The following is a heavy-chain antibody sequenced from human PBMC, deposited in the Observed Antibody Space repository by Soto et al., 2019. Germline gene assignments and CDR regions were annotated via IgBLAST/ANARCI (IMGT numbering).Heavy chain of an antibody. CDR2: ISSSSTHI. CDR1: GFTLSSYS. D-gene: IGHD3-9*01. Sequence: GGYLRLSCAASGFTLSSYSMNWVRQASGKGLEWVASISSSSTHIYYADSVKGRFAISRDNARNSLYLQMNSLRAEDTAVYYCVRERGLAAFYGMDVWGQGTTVTV. J-gene: IGHJ6*02. CDR3: VRERGLAAFYGMDV. V-gene: IGHV3-21*01.